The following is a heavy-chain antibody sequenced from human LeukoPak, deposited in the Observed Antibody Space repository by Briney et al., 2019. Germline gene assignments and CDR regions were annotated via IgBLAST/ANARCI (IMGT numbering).Heavy chain of an antibody. J-gene: IGHJ4*02. CDR3: ARDTYCSGGRCYSRVGY. V-gene: IGHV7-4-1*02. CDR1: GYTFTNYG. D-gene: IGHD2-15*01. CDR2: INTNTGNT. Sequence: ASVTVSCTSSGYTFTNYGMNWVRQAPGQGLEWVGWINTNTGNTTYAQGFTERFVFSWDTSVNTAYLQINSLKPEDTAVYFCARDTYCSGGRCYSRVGYWGQGTVVTVSS.